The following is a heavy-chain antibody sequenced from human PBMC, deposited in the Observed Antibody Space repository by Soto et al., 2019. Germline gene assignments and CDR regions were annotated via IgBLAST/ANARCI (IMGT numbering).Heavy chain of an antibody. V-gene: IGHV3-72*01. CDR2: IRNKANSYTT. Sequence: EVQLVESGGGLVQPGGSLRLSCAASGFTFSDHYMDWVRQAPGKGLEWVGRIRNKANSYTTEYAASVKGRFTISRDDSENSLYLQMNSLKTEDTAFYYCTRVATAYNYDYWGQGTLVTVSS. CDR1: GFTFSDHY. CDR3: TRVATAYNYDY. J-gene: IGHJ4*02. D-gene: IGHD2-21*02.